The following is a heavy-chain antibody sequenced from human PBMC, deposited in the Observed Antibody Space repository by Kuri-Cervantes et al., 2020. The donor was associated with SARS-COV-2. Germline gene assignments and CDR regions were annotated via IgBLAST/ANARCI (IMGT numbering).Heavy chain of an antibody. CDR2: ISSSSSYT. CDR3: ARRRSGYCSSTSCYENYYYYDGMDV. D-gene: IGHD2-2*01. V-gene: IGHV3-11*06. Sequence: GGSLRLSCAASGFTFSDYYMSWIRQAPGKGLEWVSYISSSSSYTNYADSVKGRFTISRDNAKNPLYLQMNSLRAEDTAVYYCARRRSGYCSSTSCYENYYYYDGMDVWGQGTTVTVSS. CDR1: GFTFSDYY. J-gene: IGHJ6*02.